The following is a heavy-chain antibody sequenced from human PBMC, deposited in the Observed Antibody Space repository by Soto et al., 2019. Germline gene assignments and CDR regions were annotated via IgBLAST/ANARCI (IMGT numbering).Heavy chain of an antibody. CDR3: ARGPGVVVTADWYFDL. CDR1: GGTFSSYA. D-gene: IGHD2-21*02. CDR2: IIPIFGTA. V-gene: IGHV1-69*12. Sequence: QVQLVQSGAEVKKPGSSVKVSCKASGGTFSSYAISWVRQAPGQGLEWMGGIIPIFGTANYAQKFQGRVTITADDTTSTADMELSSLRSEATAVYYCARGPGVVVTADWYFDLWGRGTLVTVSS. J-gene: IGHJ2*01.